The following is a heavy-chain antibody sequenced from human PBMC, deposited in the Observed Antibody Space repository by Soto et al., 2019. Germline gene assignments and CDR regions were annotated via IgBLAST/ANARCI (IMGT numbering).Heavy chain of an antibody. J-gene: IGHJ4*02. D-gene: IGHD2-15*01. CDR2: ISGSGGST. CDR3: AKDDIVGVVATPTDY. Sequence: PGGSLRLSCAASGFTFSSYAMSWVRQAPGKGLEWVSAISGSGGSTYYADSVKGRFTISRDNSKNTLYLQMNSLRAEDTAVYYCAKDDIVGVVATPTDYWDKGTLVTVSS. V-gene: IGHV3-23*01. CDR1: GFTFSSYA.